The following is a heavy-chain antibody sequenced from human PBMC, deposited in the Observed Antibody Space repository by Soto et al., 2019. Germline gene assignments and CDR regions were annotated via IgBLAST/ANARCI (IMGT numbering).Heavy chain of an antibody. CDR3: ARGGRLLWFGELLFGQVFDP. V-gene: IGHV6-1*01. CDR1: GDSVSSNSAA. CDR2: TYYRSKWYN. Sequence: KQSQTLSLTCAISGDSVSSNSAAWNWIRQSPSRGLEWLGRTYYRSKWYNDYAVSVKSRITINPDTSKNQFSLQLNSVTPEDTAVYYCARGGRLLWFGELLFGQVFDPWGQGTLVTVSS. D-gene: IGHD3-10*01. J-gene: IGHJ5*02.